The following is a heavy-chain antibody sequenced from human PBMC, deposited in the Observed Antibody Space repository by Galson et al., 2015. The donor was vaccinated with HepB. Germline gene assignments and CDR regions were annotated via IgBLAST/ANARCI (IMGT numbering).Heavy chain of an antibody. CDR3: ARDLCGGSGCSSSFDY. V-gene: IGHV3-48*02. CDR2: ISRSSSII. J-gene: IGHJ4*02. CDR1: GFTLGSYG. D-gene: IGHD6-19*01. Sequence: SLRLSCAASGFTLGSYGMNWVRQAPGKGLEWVSYISRSSSIIYYVDSVKGRFTISRDNAKNSLYLQMNSLTDEDTAVYYCARDLCGGSGCSSSFDYWGQGTLVTVSS.